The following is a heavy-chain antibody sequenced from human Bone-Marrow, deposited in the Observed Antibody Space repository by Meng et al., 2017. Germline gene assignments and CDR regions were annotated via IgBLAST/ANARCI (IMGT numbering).Heavy chain of an antibody. CDR3: ATFTFGGVNGLGDFDY. V-gene: IGHV1-69*01. J-gene: IGHJ4*02. D-gene: IGHD3-16*01. Sequence: QVVCAQSGGGVRNAGFRVKFSCKAYGGTLSSYGIGWVRQAPGQGLEWMGGIIPIFGTANYAQKFQGRVTITADESTSTAYMELSSLRSEDTAVYYCATFTFGGVNGLGDFDYWGQGTLVTVSS. CDR1: GGTLSSYG. CDR2: IIPIFGTA.